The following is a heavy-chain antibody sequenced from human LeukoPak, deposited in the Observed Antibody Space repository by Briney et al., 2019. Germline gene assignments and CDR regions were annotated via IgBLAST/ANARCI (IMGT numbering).Heavy chain of an antibody. D-gene: IGHD1-26*01. Sequence: GGSLRLSCAASGYTFSSYGMHWVRQAPGKGLEWVALISYDGTNNHYADSVKGRFTISRDDSKNTLYLQMNSLRVDDTALYHCARDSGSYLQPTDFWGHGTLVTISS. CDR2: ISYDGTNN. CDR3: ARDSGSYLQPTDF. V-gene: IGHV3-30*03. CDR1: GYTFSSYG. J-gene: IGHJ4*01.